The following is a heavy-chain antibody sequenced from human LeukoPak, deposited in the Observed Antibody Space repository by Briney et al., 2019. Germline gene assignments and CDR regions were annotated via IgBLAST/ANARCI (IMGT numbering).Heavy chain of an antibody. Sequence: SETLSLICTVSGGSISSSSHYWAWIRQPPGKGPEWIGSIHYSGSTYYKSSLKSRATISVDTSKNQFSLKLSSVTAADTAVYYCARNSGGRPFDDWGQGTLVTVSS. CDR1: GGSISSSSHY. CDR2: IHYSGST. CDR3: ARNSGGRPFDD. J-gene: IGHJ4*02. D-gene: IGHD4-23*01. V-gene: IGHV4-39*01.